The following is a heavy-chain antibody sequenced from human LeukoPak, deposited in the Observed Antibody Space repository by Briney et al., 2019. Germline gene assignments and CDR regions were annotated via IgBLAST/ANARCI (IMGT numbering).Heavy chain of an antibody. J-gene: IGHJ4*02. V-gene: IGHV4-59*01. CDR2: IYYSGST. CDR1: GGSISSYY. Sequence: PSETLSLTCTVSGGSISSYYWSWIRQPPGKGLEWIGYIYYSGSTNYNPSLKSRVTISVDTSKSQFSLKLSSVTAADTAVYYCVRGRRGYSYGYYFDYWGQGTLVTVSS. D-gene: IGHD5-18*01. CDR3: VRGRRGYSYGYYFDY.